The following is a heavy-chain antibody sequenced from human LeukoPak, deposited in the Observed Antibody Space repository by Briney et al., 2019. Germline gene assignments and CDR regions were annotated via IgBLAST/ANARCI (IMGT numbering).Heavy chain of an antibody. Sequence: VKPSQTLSLSCTVSGGSISSGSYYWSWIRQPPGKGLEWIGYISSTGSTYYNPSLKSRLSISLDTSKNQFSLNLSSVTAADTAVFYCARLGVTQDAFDIWGQGTMVTVSS. CDR2: ISSTGST. D-gene: IGHD3-10*01. J-gene: IGHJ3*02. V-gene: IGHV4-30-4*07. CDR3: ARLGVTQDAFDI. CDR1: GGSISSGSYY.